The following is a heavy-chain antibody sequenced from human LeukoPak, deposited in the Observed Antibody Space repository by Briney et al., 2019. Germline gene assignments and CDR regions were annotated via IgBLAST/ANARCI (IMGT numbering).Heavy chain of an antibody. J-gene: IGHJ4*02. CDR3: AKDPNTGYSFAY. D-gene: IGHD5-18*01. CDR1: GFTISSDA. CDR2: LSGSGGST. Sequence: PGGSLRLSCVFSGFTISSDAMSWVRQAPGKGLEWVSSLSGSGGSTYYADSVKGRFTISRDNSKNTLYLQMNSLRVEDTAVYYCAKDPNTGYSFAYWGQGTLVTVSS. V-gene: IGHV3-23*01.